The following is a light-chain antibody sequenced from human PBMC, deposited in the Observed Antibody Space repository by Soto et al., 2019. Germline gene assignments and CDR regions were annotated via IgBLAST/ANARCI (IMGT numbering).Light chain of an antibody. Sequence: QSVLTQPASVSGSPGQLITISCTGTSSDVGSHNFVSWYQQRPGKAPKLMIFEVTKRPSGVSDRFSASKSGNTASLTISGVRAEDEADYYCCSYADTTNWVFGGGTKLTV. CDR1: SSDVGSHNF. J-gene: IGLJ3*02. CDR3: CSYADTTNWV. V-gene: IGLV2-23*02. CDR2: EVT.